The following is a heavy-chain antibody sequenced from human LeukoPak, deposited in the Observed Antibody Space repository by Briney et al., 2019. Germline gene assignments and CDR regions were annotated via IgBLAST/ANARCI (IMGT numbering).Heavy chain of an antibody. CDR1: GYTFTGYY. J-gene: IGHJ5*02. CDR3: AREWGSSSWFNWFDP. Sequence: ASVKVSCKASGYTFTGYYMHWVRQAPGQGLEWMGWINPNSGGTNYAQKFQGRVTMTRETTIRTAYMALSRLRSDDTAVYCCAREWGSSSWFNWFDPWGQGTLVTVSS. V-gene: IGHV1-2*02. D-gene: IGHD6-13*01. CDR2: INPNSGGT.